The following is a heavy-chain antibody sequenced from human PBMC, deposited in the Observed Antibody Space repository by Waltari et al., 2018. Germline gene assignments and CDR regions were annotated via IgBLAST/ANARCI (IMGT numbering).Heavy chain of an antibody. CDR2: INPSGGST. V-gene: IGHV1-46*01. Sequence: QVQLVQSGAEVKKPGASVKISCKTSEYTFTSSYIHWVRQAPGQGLEWMGRINPSGGSTIYAQKFQGRVTMTRDTSTSTVYMELSSLRSEDTAVYYCALDRGALWMDVWGGPRSPSPQ. CDR1: EYTFTSSY. J-gene: IGHJ6*01. CDR3: ALDRGALWMDV. D-gene: IGHD2-21*01.